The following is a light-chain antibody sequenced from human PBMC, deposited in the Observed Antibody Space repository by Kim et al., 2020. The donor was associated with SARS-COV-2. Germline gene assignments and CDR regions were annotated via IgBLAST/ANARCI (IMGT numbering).Light chain of an antibody. Sequence: LSPGERATLPCRASQSVSSIFLAWYQQKPGQGPSLLIYDASSRATGIPDRISGSGSGTDFTLTISRLEPEDFAVYHCQQYGSSPKTFGQGTKLEI. J-gene: IGKJ2*01. CDR1: QSVSSIF. CDR2: DAS. CDR3: QQYGSSPKT. V-gene: IGKV3-20*01.